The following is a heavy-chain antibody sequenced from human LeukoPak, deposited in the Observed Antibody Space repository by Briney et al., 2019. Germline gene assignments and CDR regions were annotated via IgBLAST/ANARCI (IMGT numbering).Heavy chain of an antibody. CDR1: GFTFSSYA. CDR2: ISGSGGST. Sequence: GGSLRPSCAASGFTFSSYAMSWVRQAPGKGLEWVSAISGSGGSTYYADSVKGRFTISRDNSKNTLYLQMNSLRAEDTAVYYCAKGNSGSFKPDSWVWGQGTLVTVSS. J-gene: IGHJ4*02. D-gene: IGHD1-26*01. CDR3: AKGNSGSFKPDSWV. V-gene: IGHV3-23*01.